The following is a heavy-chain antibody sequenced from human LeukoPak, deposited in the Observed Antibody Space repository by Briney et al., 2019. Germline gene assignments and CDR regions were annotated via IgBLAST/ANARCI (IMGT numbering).Heavy chain of an antibody. CDR1: GFTFSNYA. Sequence: GGSLRLSCAASGFTFSNYALHWVRQAPGKGLEWVAVISYDDTNKYYVDSVKGRFTISRDNSKNTLYLQMNSLRAEDTAIYYCANPPTVTSLHYWGQGTLVTVSS. D-gene: IGHD4-11*01. V-gene: IGHV3-30*04. J-gene: IGHJ4*02. CDR2: ISYDDTNK. CDR3: ANPPTVTSLHY.